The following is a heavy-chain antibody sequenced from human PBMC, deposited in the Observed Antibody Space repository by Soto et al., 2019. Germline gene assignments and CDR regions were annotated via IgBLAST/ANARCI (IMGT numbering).Heavy chain of an antibody. V-gene: IGHV4-38-2*02. CDR1: CYSISSGYY. J-gene: IGHJ5*02. CDR2: IYHSGST. D-gene: IGHD2-15*01. Sequence: SETLSLTCAVSCYSISSGYYWGWIRHPPGKGLEWIGSIYHSGSTYYNPSLKSRVTISVDTHKNQFSLKLTSVTAADTAVYYCARDLSVYCSGGSCYPNWFEPWGQGTLVTV. CDR3: ARDLSVYCSGGSCYPNWFEP.